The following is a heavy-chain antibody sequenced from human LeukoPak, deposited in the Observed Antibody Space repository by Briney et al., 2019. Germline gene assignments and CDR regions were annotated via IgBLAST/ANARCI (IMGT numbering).Heavy chain of an antibody. CDR1: GGSISSSNW. Sequence: SGTLSLTCAVSGGSISSSNWWSWVRQPPGKGLEWIGEIYHSGSTNYNPSLKSRVTISVDKSKNQFSLKLSSVTAADTAVYYCARGYPHYYDSSGSNWFDPWGQGTLVTVSS. J-gene: IGHJ5*02. CDR3: ARGYPHYYDSSGSNWFDP. CDR2: IYHSGST. V-gene: IGHV4-4*02. D-gene: IGHD3-22*01.